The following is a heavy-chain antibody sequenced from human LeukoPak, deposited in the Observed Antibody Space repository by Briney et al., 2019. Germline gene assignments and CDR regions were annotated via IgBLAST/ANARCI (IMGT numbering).Heavy chain of an antibody. CDR1: GGSFSSYY. V-gene: IGHV4-59*01. J-gene: IGHJ4*02. D-gene: IGHD3-22*01. CDR3: ARVDYDSSGYFDY. Sequence: SETLSLTCTLSGGSFSSYYWSCIPQPPGKGLVWIGYIYYSGSTNYNPSLKSRVTMSIDTSKNQFSLKVTSVTAADTAVYYCARVDYDSSGYFDYWGQGTPVTVSS. CDR2: IYYSGST.